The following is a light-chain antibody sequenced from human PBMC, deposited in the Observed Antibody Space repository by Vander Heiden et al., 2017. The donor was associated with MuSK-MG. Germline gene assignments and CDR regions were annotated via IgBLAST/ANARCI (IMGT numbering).Light chain of an antibody. CDR3: QQSDSAPQT. CDR2: GAS. Sequence: DIQMTQSPSSLSASVGDRVTITCRAGQSISTYLNWYQHKPGKAPKPLIYGASSLRSGVPSRFSGSGSGTDFTLTINSLEPEDFATYFCQQSDSAPQTFGQGTKLEI. CDR1: QSISTY. J-gene: IGKJ2*01. V-gene: IGKV1-39*01.